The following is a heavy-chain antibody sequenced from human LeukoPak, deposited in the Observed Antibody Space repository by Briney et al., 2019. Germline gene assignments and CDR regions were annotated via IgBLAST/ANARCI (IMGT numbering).Heavy chain of an antibody. J-gene: IGHJ6*02. Sequence: PGGSLRLSCAASGFTYSSYAMSWVRQAPGKGLEWVSAISGSGGGTYYADSVKGRFTISRDNSKNTLYLQMNSLRAEDTAVYYCANHLGFNVLLWFGELFYGMDVWGQGTTVTVSS. CDR2: ISGSGGGT. D-gene: IGHD3-10*01. CDR3: ANHLGFNVLLWFGELFYGMDV. CDR1: GFTYSSYA. V-gene: IGHV3-23*01.